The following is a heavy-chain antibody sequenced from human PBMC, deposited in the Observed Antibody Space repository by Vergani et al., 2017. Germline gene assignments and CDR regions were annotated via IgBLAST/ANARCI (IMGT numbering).Heavy chain of an antibody. Sequence: QLQLQESGPGLVKPSETLSLTCTVSGGSISSSSYYWGWIRQPPGKGLEWIGSIYYSGSTYYNPSLKSRVTISVDTSKNQFSLKRSSVTAADTAVYYCARDMWDVRGISFDYWGQGTRVTVSS. V-gene: IGHV4-39*02. CDR2: IYYSGST. J-gene: IGHJ4*02. CDR1: GGSISSSSYY. D-gene: IGHD3-10*01. CDR3: ARDMWDVRGISFDY.